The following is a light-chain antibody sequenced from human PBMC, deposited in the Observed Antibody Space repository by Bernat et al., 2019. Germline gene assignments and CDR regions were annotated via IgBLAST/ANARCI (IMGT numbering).Light chain of an antibody. V-gene: IGKV3-15*01. CDR3: QQYKNYIT. Sequence: EMVMTQSPATLSVSPGERATLSCRASQSVKDNLAWYQQKPGQSPRLLIYGASTRATNVSDRFSGSGSATEFTLTISSLQPDDSAMYYCQQYKNYITFGQGTRLEIK. CDR1: QSVKDN. CDR2: GAS. J-gene: IGKJ5*01.